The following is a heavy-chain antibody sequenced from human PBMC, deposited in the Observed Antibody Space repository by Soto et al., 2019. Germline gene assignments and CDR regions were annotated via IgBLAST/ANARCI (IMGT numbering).Heavy chain of an antibody. D-gene: IGHD6-6*01. CDR1: GGSFRGYY. CDR2: INHSGST. J-gene: IGHJ4*02. CDR3: ARGLSSSGDY. V-gene: IGHV4-34*01. Sequence: PSETLSLTCAVYGGSFRGYYWSWIRQPPGKGLEWIGEINHSGSTNYNPSLKSRVTISVDTSKNQFSLKLSSVTAADTAVYYCARGLSSSGDYWGQGTLVTVSS.